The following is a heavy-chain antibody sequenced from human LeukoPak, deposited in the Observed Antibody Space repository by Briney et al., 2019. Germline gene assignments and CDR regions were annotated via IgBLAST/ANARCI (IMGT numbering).Heavy chain of an antibody. Sequence: SETLSLTCTVSGGSISTYYWTWLRQPQGKELKGIGFSNYSGRTNSNPSLKSRATISLDTSKNQFSLKLNSVTAADTAVYYCARAPRGESDGASGFYGVDVWGQGTTVTVSS. D-gene: IGHD3-22*01. CDR1: GGSISTYY. V-gene: IGHV4-59*01. CDR2: SNYSGRT. CDR3: ARAPRGESDGASGFYGVDV. J-gene: IGHJ6*02.